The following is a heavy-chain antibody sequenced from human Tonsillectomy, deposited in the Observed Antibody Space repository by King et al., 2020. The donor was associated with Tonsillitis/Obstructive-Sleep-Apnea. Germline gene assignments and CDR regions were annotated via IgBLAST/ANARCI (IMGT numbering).Heavy chain of an antibody. V-gene: IGHV3-74*01. CDR2: INVDESNK. J-gene: IGHJ4*02. CDR3: ARSPITMFGVFTLHFDS. D-gene: IGHD3-3*01. CDR1: GFTFGSYW. Sequence: VQLVESGGGLVQPGGSLRLSCAASGFTFGSYWMHWVRQAPGKGLVWVSRINVDESNKNYADSVKGRFTISRDNAKKTVYLQMNSLRVEDTAVYYCARSPITMFGVFTLHFDSWGQGTLVTVSS.